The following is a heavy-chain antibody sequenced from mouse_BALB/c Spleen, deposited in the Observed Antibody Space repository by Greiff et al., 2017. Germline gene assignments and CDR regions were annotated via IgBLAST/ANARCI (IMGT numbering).Heavy chain of an antibody. D-gene: IGHD1-1*01. Sequence: EVQGVESGGGLVKPGGSLKLSCAASGFTFSDYYMYWVRQTPEKRLEWVATISDGGSYTYYPDSVKGRFTISRDNAKNNLYLQMSSLKSEDTAMYYCARGGIYYGSRMSGFAYWGQGTLVTVSA. V-gene: IGHV5-4*02. CDR2: ISDGGSYT. J-gene: IGHJ3*01. CDR3: ARGGIYYGSRMSGFAY. CDR1: GFTFSDYY.